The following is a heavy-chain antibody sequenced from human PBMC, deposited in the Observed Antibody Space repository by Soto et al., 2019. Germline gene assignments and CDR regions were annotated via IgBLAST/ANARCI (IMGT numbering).Heavy chain of an antibody. J-gene: IGHJ2*01. D-gene: IGHD6-6*01. CDR1: GGSISSYY. V-gene: IGHV4-4*07. CDR3: ARDTIAARQHWYFDL. Sequence: QVQLQESGPGLVKPSETLSLTCTVSGGSISSYYWSWIRQPAGKGLEWIGRIYTSGSTNYNPSLNSRVTMSVDTSKNQFSLKLSSVTAADTAVYYCARDTIAARQHWYFDLWGRGTLVTVSS. CDR2: IYTSGST.